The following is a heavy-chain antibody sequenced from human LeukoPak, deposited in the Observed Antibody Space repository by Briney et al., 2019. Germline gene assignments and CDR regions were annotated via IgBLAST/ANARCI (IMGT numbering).Heavy chain of an antibody. CDR3: TTAPTYYYDGSGYSEFEY. CDR2: IKSKTDGGTT. V-gene: IGHV3-15*01. D-gene: IGHD3-22*01. J-gene: IGHJ4*02. Sequence: WGSLRLSCTASGFTFSNAWMSWVSQDPGKGLEWVGRIKSKTDGGTTDYAKPVNGRFTISRDDSKNTMYLQMNSLKTEDTAVYYCTTAPTYYYDGSGYSEFEYWGQGTLVTVSS. CDR1: GFTFSNAW.